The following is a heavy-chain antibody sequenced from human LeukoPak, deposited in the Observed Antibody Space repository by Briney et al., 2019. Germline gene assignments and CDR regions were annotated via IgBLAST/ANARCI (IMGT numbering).Heavy chain of an antibody. V-gene: IGHV3-7*01. J-gene: IGHJ4*02. CDR1: GFTFSSYC. CDR3: ARENPFSSSSPMWY. Sequence: GGSLRLSCAASGFTFSSYCMSWVRQAPGKGLEWVANIQEDGSEKYYVESVKGRFTISRDNAKNSLYLQMTSLIAEDTAVYYCARENPFSSSSPMWYWGQGTLVTVSS. D-gene: IGHD6-6*01. CDR2: IQEDGSEK.